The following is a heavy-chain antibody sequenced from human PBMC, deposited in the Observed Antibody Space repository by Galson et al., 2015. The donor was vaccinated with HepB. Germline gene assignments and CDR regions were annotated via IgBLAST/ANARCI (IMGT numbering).Heavy chain of an antibody. J-gene: IGHJ6*02. CDR1: GYSFTSYW. Sequence: QSGAEVKKPGESLRISCKGSGYSFTSYWISWVRQMPGKGLEWMGRIDPSDSYTNYSPSFQGHVTISADKSISTAYLQWSSLKASDTAMYYCARTVVVPAAISWNRGDYYYGMDVWGQGTTVTVSS. CDR2: IDPSDSYT. D-gene: IGHD2-2*01. V-gene: IGHV5-10-1*01. CDR3: ARTVVVPAAISWNRGDYYYGMDV.